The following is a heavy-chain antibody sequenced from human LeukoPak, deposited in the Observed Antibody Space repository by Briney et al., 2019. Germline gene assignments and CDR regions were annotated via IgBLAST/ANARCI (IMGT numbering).Heavy chain of an antibody. CDR1: GDSITSCY. CDR2: IYYTGST. Sequence: SETLSLTCTVSGDSITSCYWTWIRQPPGKGLEWIGYIYYTGSTNYNPSLKSRVTISIDTSKNQFSLKLSSVTAADTAVYYCARRSEWDWFDPWGQGTLVTVSS. V-gene: IGHV4-59*08. CDR3: ARRSEWDWFDP. J-gene: IGHJ5*02. D-gene: IGHD3-3*01.